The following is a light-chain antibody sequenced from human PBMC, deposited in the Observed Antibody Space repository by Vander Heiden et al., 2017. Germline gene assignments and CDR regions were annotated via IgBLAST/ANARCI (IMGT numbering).Light chain of an antibody. CDR1: QSLLYSNGYNY. CDR3: MQALLAPYT. V-gene: IGKV2-28*01. Sequence: DIVMTHSQLSLPVTPGEPASISCRSSQSLLYSNGYNYLDSYPQKSVQFPQLLIYQGSNRASGVPDRFRGSRSGTDFTLKISSVDAEDVGVYYCMQALLAPYTFVHWTKMEI. J-gene: IGKJ2*01. CDR2: QGS.